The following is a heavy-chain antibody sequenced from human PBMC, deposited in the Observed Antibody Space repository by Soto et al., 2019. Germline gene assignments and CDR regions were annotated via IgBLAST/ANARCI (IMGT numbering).Heavy chain of an antibody. J-gene: IGHJ3*02. CDR3: AASGRDVLGYDYKDTEGLDI. V-gene: IGHV1-69*12. D-gene: IGHD3-10*01. Sequence: QVQLVQSGAEVKKPGSSVTVSCKASGGTFSQFAVSWVRQAPGQGLEWMGGIIPLFGIAKYAPKFEDRVTIIADDYTNTASMDLSGLRSEDTAVYYCAASGRDVLGYDYKDTEGLDIWGQGTLVTGSS. CDR1: GGTFSQFA. CDR2: IIPLFGIA.